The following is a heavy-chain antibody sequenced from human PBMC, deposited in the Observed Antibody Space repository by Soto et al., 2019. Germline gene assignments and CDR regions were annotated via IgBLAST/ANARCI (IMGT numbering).Heavy chain of an antibody. Sequence: QVQLVESGGGVVQPGRSLRLSCAASGFTFSSYAMHWVRQAPGKGLEWVEVISYDGSNKYYADSVKGRFTISRDNSKNTLYLQMNSLRAEDTAVYYCARALRVTFGELLGSFDYWGQGTLVTVSS. J-gene: IGHJ4*02. CDR3: ARALRVTFGELLGSFDY. D-gene: IGHD3-10*01. CDR1: GFTFSSYA. CDR2: ISYDGSNK. V-gene: IGHV3-30-3*01.